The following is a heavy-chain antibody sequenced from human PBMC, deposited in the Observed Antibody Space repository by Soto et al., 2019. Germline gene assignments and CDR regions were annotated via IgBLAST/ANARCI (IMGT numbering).Heavy chain of an antibody. V-gene: IGHV4-59*01. D-gene: IGHD3-3*01. CDR2: IYYTGST. CDR3: ARDQYDFRSGSYYYAMEV. J-gene: IGHJ6*02. Sequence: PSETLSLTCTVSGGSISGFYWSWIRQPPGKGLEWIGYIYYTGSTNYNPSLKGRVTMSVDTSRDQVSLRLRSVTRADTAVYYCARDQYDFRSGSYYYAMEVWGQGTKVTVSS. CDR1: GGSISGFY.